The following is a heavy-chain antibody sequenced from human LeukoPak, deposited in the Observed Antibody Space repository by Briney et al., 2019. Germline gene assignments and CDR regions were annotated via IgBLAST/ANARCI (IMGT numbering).Heavy chain of an antibody. CDR1: GFTFSSYG. D-gene: IGHD3-10*01. J-gene: IGHJ6*02. CDR3: ARPSGSGSPYYGMDV. CDR2: ISYDGSNK. Sequence: TGGSLRLSCAASGFTFSSYGMHWVRQAPGKGLEWVAVISYDGSNKYYADSVKGRFTISRDNVKKSMYLQMNSLRAEDTAVYYCARPSGSGSPYYGMDVWGQGTTVTVSS. V-gene: IGHV3-30*03.